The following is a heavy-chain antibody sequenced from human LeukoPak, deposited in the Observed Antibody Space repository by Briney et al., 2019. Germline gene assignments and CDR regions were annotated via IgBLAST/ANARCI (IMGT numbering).Heavy chain of an antibody. J-gene: IGHJ4*02. CDR2: IKQDGSEK. D-gene: IGHD1-26*01. Sequence: GSLRLSCAASGFTFSSYWMSWVRQAPGKGLEWVANIKQDGSEKYYVDSVRGRFTISRDNDKNSLYLQMNSLRAEDTAVYYCTRLVVGAIDYWGQGTLVTVSS. CDR3: TRLVVGAIDY. V-gene: IGHV3-7*01. CDR1: GFTFSSYW.